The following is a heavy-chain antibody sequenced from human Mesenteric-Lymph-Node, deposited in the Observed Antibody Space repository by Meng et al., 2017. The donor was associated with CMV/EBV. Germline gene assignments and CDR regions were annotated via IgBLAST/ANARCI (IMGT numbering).Heavy chain of an antibody. J-gene: IGHJ4*02. CDR1: GYTFASFD. Sequence: QEQLVQSGAEVKKPGASVKVSCKASGYTFASFDIHWVRQATGQGPEWMGWMKPNSGNTGYAQKFQGRVTLTRDTSISTAYMELSSLRSEDTAVYYCARGPSYSSGFPDCWGQGTLVTVSS. CDR2: MKPNSGNT. CDR3: ARGPSYSSGFPDC. V-gene: IGHV1-8*02. D-gene: IGHD6-19*01.